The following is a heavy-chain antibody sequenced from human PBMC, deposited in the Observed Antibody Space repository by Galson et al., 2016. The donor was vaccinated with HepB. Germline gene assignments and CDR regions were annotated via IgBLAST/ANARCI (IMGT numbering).Heavy chain of an antibody. CDR2: LVVGSGKT. V-gene: IGHV1-58*01. CDR3: ATARADGYSYWYCDL. CDR1: GLTFTSSA. Sequence: SVKVSCKASGLTFTSSAVQWVRQARGQRLEWIGWLVVGSGKTNYAQNYQERVTITRDMSTTTAYMELSSLKSEDTSVYYCATARADGYSYWYCDLWGRGPLVTVSS. D-gene: IGHD2-21*02. J-gene: IGHJ2*01.